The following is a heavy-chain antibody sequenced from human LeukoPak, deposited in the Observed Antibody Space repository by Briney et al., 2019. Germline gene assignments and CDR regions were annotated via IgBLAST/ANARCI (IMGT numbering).Heavy chain of an antibody. J-gene: IGHJ5*02. V-gene: IGHV4-30-2*01. Sequence: PSETLSLTCAVSGGSISSGGYSWSWIRQPPGKGLEWIGYIYHSGSTYYNPSLKSRVTISVDRSKNQFSLKLSSVTAADTAVYYCARAKNNWNYVDWFDPWGQGTLVTVSS. CDR3: ARAKNNWNYVDWFDP. CDR1: GGSISSGGYS. D-gene: IGHD1-7*01. CDR2: IYHSGST.